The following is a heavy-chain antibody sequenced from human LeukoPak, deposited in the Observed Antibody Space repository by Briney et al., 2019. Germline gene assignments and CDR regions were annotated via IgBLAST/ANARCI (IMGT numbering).Heavy chain of an antibody. Sequence: ASVKVPCKASGYTFTSYYMHWVRQAPGQGLEWMGIINPSGGSTSYAQKFQGRVTMTRDTSTSTVYMELSSLRSEDTAVYYCARDRIAAAGTFHYYYYYGMDVWGQGTTVTVSS. CDR1: GYTFTSYY. D-gene: IGHD6-13*01. CDR2: INPSGGST. J-gene: IGHJ6*02. CDR3: ARDRIAAAGTFHYYYYYGMDV. V-gene: IGHV1-46*01.